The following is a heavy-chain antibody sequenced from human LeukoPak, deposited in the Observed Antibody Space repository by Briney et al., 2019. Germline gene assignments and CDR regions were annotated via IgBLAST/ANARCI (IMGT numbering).Heavy chain of an antibody. CDR2: IIPIFGTA. Sequence: ASVKVSCKASAGTFSSYAISWVRQAPGQGLEWMGGIIPIFGTANYAQKFQGRVTITTDESTSTDYMELSSLRSEDTGVYFCATVTVTTTIEHYWGQGTLVTVSS. CDR3: ATVTVTTTIEHY. CDR1: AGTFSSYA. V-gene: IGHV1-69*05. D-gene: IGHD4-17*01. J-gene: IGHJ4*02.